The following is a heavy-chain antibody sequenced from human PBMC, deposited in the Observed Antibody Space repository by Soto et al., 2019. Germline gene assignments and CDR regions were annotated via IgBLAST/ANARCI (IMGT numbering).Heavy chain of an antibody. CDR2: IKQDGSEN. Sequence: GGSLRLSCADSGFTFSNYWMTWVRRAPGKGLEWVDNIKQDGSENSYVGSVKGRFTISRDNAKNSLYLQMNNLKAEDAPVCYCARERGSKSMDVWGQGTTVTVSS. J-gene: IGHJ6*01. CDR1: GFTFSNYW. D-gene: IGHD2-15*01. CDR3: ARERGSKSMDV. V-gene: IGHV3-7*03.